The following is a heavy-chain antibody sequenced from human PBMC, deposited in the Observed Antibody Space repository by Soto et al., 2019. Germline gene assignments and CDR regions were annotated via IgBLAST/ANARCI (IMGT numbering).Heavy chain of an antibody. J-gene: IGHJ3*02. CDR3: AKDCSRISSGGSCYSGDAFDT. V-gene: IGHV3-30*18. Sequence: GGSLRLSCAASGFTFSSYGMHWVRQAPGKGLEWVAVISYDGSNKYYADSVKGRFTISRDNSKNTLYLQMNSLRAVDTAVYYCAKDCSRISSGGSCYSGDAFDTCGQGTMVTVSS. CDR2: ISYDGSNK. CDR1: GFTFSSYG. D-gene: IGHD2-15*01.